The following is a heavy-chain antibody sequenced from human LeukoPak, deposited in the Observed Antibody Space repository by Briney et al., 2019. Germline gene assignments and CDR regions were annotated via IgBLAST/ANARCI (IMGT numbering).Heavy chain of an antibody. CDR3: ARALKSSITNY. V-gene: IGHV1-69*04. CDR2: IIPILGIA. D-gene: IGHD2-21*01. J-gene: IGHJ4*02. Sequence: GASVKVSCKASGGTFSSYAISWVRQAPGQGLEWMGRIIPILGIANYAQKFQGRVTITADKSTSTAYMELSSLRSDDTAVYYCARALKSSITNYWGQGTLVTVSS. CDR1: GGTFSSYA.